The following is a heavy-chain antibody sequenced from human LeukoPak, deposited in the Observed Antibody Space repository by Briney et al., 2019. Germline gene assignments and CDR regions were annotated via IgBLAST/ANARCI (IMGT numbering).Heavy chain of an antibody. CDR2: ISYDGSNK. J-gene: IGHJ5*02. D-gene: IGHD6-19*01. Sequence: GESLRLSCAASGFTFSSYAMHWVRQAPGKGLEWVAVISYDGSNKYYADSVKGRFTISRDNSKNTLYLQMNSLRAEDTAVYYCARVYSSGWYPWFDPWGQGTLVTVFS. CDR1: GFTFSSYA. CDR3: ARVYSSGWYPWFDP. V-gene: IGHV3-30-3*01.